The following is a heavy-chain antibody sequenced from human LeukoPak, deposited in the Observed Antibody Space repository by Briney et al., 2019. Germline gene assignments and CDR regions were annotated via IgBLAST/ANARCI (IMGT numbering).Heavy chain of an antibody. D-gene: IGHD6-13*01. CDR3: ARVQGAGYSST. V-gene: IGHV4-39*07. CDR1: GGSISSSSYY. J-gene: IGHJ5*02. Sequence: SETLSLTCTVSGGSISSSSYYWGWIRQPPGKGLEWIGSIYYSGSTYYNPSLKSRVTISVDTSKNQFSLKLSSVTAADTAVYYCARVQGAGYSSTWSQGTLVTVSS. CDR2: IYYSGST.